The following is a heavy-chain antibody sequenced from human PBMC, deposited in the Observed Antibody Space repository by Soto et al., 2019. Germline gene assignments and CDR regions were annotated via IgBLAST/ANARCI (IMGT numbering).Heavy chain of an antibody. CDR3: ARDLDYGAHGAFDI. V-gene: IGHV3-30-3*01. CDR1: GFTFSSYA. Sequence: QVQLVESGGGVVQPGRSLRLSCAASGFTFSSYAMHWVRQAPGKGLEWVAVISYDGSNKYYADSGKGRFTISRDNSKNTLYLQMNSLRAEDTAVYYCARDLDYGAHGAFDIWGQGTMVTVSS. CDR2: ISYDGSNK. J-gene: IGHJ3*02. D-gene: IGHD4-17*01.